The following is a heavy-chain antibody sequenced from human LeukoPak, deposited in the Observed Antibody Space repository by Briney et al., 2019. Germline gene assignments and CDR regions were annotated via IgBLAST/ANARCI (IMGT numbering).Heavy chain of an antibody. J-gene: IGHJ6*03. CDR3: ARGLRYCSGGFCYFSPPSYYYMDV. D-gene: IGHD2-15*01. Sequence: ASVKVSCKASGYTFTSFDMNWVRQATGQGLEWTGWMNPNSGNTGYAQKFQGRVTMTRNTSISTAYMELSSLRSEDTAVYYCARGLRYCSGGFCYFSPPSYYYMDVWGKGTTVTISS. CDR2: MNPNSGNT. V-gene: IGHV1-8*01. CDR1: GYTFTSFD.